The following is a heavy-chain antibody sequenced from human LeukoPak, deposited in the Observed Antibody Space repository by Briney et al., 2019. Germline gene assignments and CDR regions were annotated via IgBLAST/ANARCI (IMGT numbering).Heavy chain of an antibody. CDR1: GFTFNSYG. V-gene: IGHV3-30*03. Sequence: GGSLRLSCAASGFTFNSYGMHWVRQAPGKGLDWVALISSDVSNKYYADSVKGRFTISRDNSKNTLYLQMNSLRAEDTAVYYCTRGKGDQGWYWGQGTLVTVSS. D-gene: IGHD2-15*01. J-gene: IGHJ4*02. CDR3: TRGKGDQGWY. CDR2: ISSDVSNK.